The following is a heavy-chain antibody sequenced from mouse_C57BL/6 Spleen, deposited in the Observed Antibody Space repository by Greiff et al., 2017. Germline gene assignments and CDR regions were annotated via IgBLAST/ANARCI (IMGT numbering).Heavy chain of an antibody. J-gene: IGHJ4*01. CDR3: ARSGDYDYYAMDY. V-gene: IGHV8-12*01. D-gene: IGHD2-4*01. CDR2: IYWDDDK. CDR1: GFSLSTSGMG. Sequence: VKLMESGPGILQSSQTLSLTCSFSGFSLSTSGMGVSWIRQPSGKGLEWLAHIYWDDDKRYNPSLKSRLTISKDTSRNQVFLKITSVDTADTATYYCARSGDYDYYAMDYWGQGTSVTVSS.